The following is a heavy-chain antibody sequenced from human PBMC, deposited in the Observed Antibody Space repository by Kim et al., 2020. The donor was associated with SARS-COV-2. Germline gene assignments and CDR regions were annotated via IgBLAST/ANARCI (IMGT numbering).Heavy chain of an antibody. J-gene: IGHJ4*02. CDR3: LSYYGLRMFGDY. CDR2: IKEGGDHT. CDR1: RFTFSTYG. Sequence: GGSLRLSCAASRFTFSTYGMMWVRQAPGSGLEWVSMIKEGGDHTYYADSVKGRFTISRDNSKNMLYLQMNALRADDTAKYYCLSYYGLRMFGDYWGRGTL. D-gene: IGHD3-10*01. V-gene: IGHV3-23*01.